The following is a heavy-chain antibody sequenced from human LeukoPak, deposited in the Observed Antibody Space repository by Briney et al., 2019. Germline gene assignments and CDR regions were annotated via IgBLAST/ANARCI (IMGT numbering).Heavy chain of an antibody. CDR3: ARGYDSSGYYDTNFDY. Sequence: GGSLRLSCVASGFTFGKYWMSWVRQAPGKGLEWVANIKLDGSEKNYVDSVKGRFTISRDNAKNTLYLQMNSLRAEDTAVYYCARGYDSSGYYDTNFDYWGQGTLVTVSS. J-gene: IGHJ4*02. CDR1: GFTFGKYW. D-gene: IGHD3-22*01. CDR2: IKLDGSEK. V-gene: IGHV3-7*01.